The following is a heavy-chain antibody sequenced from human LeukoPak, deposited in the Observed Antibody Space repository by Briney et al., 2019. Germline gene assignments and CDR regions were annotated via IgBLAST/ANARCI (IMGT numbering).Heavy chain of an antibody. J-gene: IGHJ2*01. Sequence: PSETLSLTCAVYGGSFSGYYWSWIHQPPGKGLEWIGEINHSGSTNYNPSLKSRVTISVDTSKNQFSLKLSSVTAADTAVYYCARGQDYDYVWGSYRWYFDLWGRGTPVTVSS. V-gene: IGHV4-34*01. CDR3: ARGQDYDYVWGSYRWYFDL. D-gene: IGHD3-16*02. CDR1: GGSFSGYY. CDR2: INHSGST.